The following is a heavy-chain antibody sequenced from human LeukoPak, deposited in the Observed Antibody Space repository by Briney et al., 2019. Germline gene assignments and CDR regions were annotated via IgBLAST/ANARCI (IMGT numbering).Heavy chain of an antibody. CDR2: MYYSENT. Sequence: PSETLSLTCNVSGGSMSSDSYYWGWIRQPPGKGLEWIGSMYYSENTYYNPSLKSRVKISVDTSKNQFSLKLSSVTAADTAVYYCARDYEDGITMVRAPGYWGQGTLVTVSS. CDR3: ARDYEDGITMVRAPGY. J-gene: IGHJ4*02. D-gene: IGHD3-10*01. CDR1: GGSMSSDSYY. V-gene: IGHV4-39*07.